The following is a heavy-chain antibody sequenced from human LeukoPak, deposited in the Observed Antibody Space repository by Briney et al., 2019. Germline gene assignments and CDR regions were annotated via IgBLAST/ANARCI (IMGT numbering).Heavy chain of an antibody. D-gene: IGHD6-13*01. V-gene: IGHV3-9*01. CDR1: GFTFDDYA. CDR2: ISWNSGSI. J-gene: IGHJ5*02. CDR3: AKDIAAAGKGPFDP. Sequence: PGRSLRLSCAASGFTFDDYAMHWVRQAPGKGLEWVSGISWNSGSIGYADSVKGRFTISRDKAKNSLYLQMNSLRAEDTALYYCAKDIAAAGKGPFDPWGQGTLVTASS.